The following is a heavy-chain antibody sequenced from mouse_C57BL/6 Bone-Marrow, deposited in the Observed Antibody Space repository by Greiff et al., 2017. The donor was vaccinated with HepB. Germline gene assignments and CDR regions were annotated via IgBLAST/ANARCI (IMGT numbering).Heavy chain of an antibody. CDR2: INPNNGGT. V-gene: IGHV1-18*01. J-gene: IGHJ4*01. CDR1: GYTFTDYN. D-gene: IGHD1-1*01. Sequence: EVQLQQSGPELVKPGASVKIPCKASGYTFTDYNMDWVKQSHGKSLEWIGDINPNNGGTIYNQKFKGKATLTVDKSSSTAYMELRSLTSEDTAVYYCARGYYGSSRYAMDYWGQGTSVTVSS. CDR3: ARGYYGSSRYAMDY.